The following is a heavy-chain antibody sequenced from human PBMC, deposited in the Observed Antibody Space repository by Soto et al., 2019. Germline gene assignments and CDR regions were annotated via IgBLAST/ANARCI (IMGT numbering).Heavy chain of an antibody. CDR3: ARRNYSEPFDY. J-gene: IGHJ4*02. CDR2: IFYSGNT. V-gene: IGHV4-39*01. D-gene: IGHD1-26*01. Sequence: QLQLQESGPRLVKPSETLSLTCTVSGGSISSSSYYWGWIRQPPRKGLEWIGSIFYSGNTYYNPSLKSRVTMSVDTSKNQFSLKLSSVTAADTAVYYCARRNYSEPFDYWGQGTLVTVSS. CDR1: GGSISSSSYY.